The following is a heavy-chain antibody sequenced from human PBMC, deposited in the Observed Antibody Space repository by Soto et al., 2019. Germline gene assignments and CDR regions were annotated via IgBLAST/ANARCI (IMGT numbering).Heavy chain of an antibody. CDR2: IYYSGST. V-gene: IGHV4-59*08. D-gene: IGHD1-26*01. CDR3: ARRAGATFDY. CDR1: GGSISSYY. Sequence: SETLSLTCTVSGGSISSYYWSWIRQPPGKGLEWIGYIYYSGSTNYNPSLKSRVTISVDTSKNQFSLKLSSVTAADTAVYYCARRAGATFDYWGQGTLVTVSS. J-gene: IGHJ4*02.